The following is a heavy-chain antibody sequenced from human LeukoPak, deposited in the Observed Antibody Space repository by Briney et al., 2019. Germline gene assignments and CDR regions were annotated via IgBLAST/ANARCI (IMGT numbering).Heavy chain of an antibody. CDR3: GVAYYYYYGMDV. V-gene: IGHV1-2*02. J-gene: IGHJ6*02. Sequence: ASVKVSCKASGYTFTGYYKHWVRQAPGQGLEWMGWNNPNSGGTNYAQKFQGRVTMTRDTSISTAYMELSRLRSDDTAVYYCGVAYYYYYGMDVWGQGTTVTVSS. D-gene: IGHD2-15*01. CDR2: NNPNSGGT. CDR1: GYTFTGYY.